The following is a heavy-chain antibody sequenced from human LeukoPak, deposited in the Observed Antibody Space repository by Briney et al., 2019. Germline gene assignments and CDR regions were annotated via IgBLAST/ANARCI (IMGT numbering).Heavy chain of an antibody. Sequence: GGSLRLSCAASGFTFSSYGMHWVRQAPGKGLEWVAFIRYDGSNKYYADSVKGRFTISRDNSKNTLYLQMNSLRAEDTAVYYCARGYGDYDTIYYYYYYYMDVWGKGTTVTISS. D-gene: IGHD4-17*01. V-gene: IGHV3-30*02. CDR1: GFTFSSYG. CDR3: ARGYGDYDTIYYYYYYYMDV. J-gene: IGHJ6*03. CDR2: IRYDGSNK.